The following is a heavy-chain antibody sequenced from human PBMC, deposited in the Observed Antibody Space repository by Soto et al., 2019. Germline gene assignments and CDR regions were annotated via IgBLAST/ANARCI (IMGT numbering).Heavy chain of an antibody. CDR3: ARGVRGSYGLDI. D-gene: IGHD4-17*01. J-gene: IGHJ3*02. CDR1: GFTFSDYW. CDR2: IYTDGSRT. Sequence: EVQLVESGGGLVQPGGSLRLSRAVSGFTFSDYWMHWVRQAPGKGLVWVSRIYTDGSRTNYADSVKGRFTISRDNAENTLYLQMNSLRAEETAVYYCARGVRGSYGLDIWGQGTMVTVSS. V-gene: IGHV3-74*01.